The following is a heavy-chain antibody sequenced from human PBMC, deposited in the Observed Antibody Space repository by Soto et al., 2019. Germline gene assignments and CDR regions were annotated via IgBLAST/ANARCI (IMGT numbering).Heavy chain of an antibody. J-gene: IGHJ4*02. V-gene: IGHV1-69*02. CDR3: ARFKLGDDY. D-gene: IGHD5-12*01. CDR1: GGTFSNST. Sequence: QVQLVQSGAEVRKPGSSVKVSCQASGGTFSNSTVTWVRQAPGQGLEWMGRLIPILGLANYAQKFRGRLTITADKFTTTAYMELRSLRSEDTAMYYCARFKLGDDYWGQGTLVTVSS. CDR2: LIPILGLA.